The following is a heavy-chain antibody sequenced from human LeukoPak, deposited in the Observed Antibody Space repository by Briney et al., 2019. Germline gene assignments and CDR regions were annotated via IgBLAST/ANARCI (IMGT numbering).Heavy chain of an antibody. CDR3: AKGIYDMDV. V-gene: IGHV3-23*01. CDR2: ISGSGGST. CDR1: GFTFSSYA. J-gene: IGHJ6*02. Sequence: GGSLRLSCAASGFTFSSYAMSWVRQAPGRGLEWVSTISGSGGSTYYTDSVKGRFTISGDNSKNTLHLQMNSLRAEDTAVYFCAKGIYDMDVWGQGTTVTVSS.